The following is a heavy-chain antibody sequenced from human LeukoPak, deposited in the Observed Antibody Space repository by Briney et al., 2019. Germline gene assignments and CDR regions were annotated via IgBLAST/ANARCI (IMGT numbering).Heavy chain of an antibody. Sequence: SVTVSCKASGGTFIIYAISWVRQAPGQGLEWMGGIIPIFGTANYAQKFQGRVTITADESTSTAYMELSSLRSEDTAVYYCARSSNVYYDSSGYFQPFDYWGQGTLVTVSS. D-gene: IGHD3-22*01. CDR1: GGTFIIYA. CDR3: ARSSNVYYDSSGYFQPFDY. V-gene: IGHV1-69*13. J-gene: IGHJ4*02. CDR2: IIPIFGTA.